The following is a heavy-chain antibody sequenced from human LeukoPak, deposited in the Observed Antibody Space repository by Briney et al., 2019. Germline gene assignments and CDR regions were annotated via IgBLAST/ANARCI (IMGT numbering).Heavy chain of an antibody. CDR1: GGSISSSNW. Sequence: ASGTLSLTCAVSGGSISSSNWWSWVRQPPGKGLEWIGEIYHSGSTNYNPSLKSRVTISVDKSKNQFSLKLSSVTAADTAVYYCARNRWFGELFFDYWGQGTLVTVSS. D-gene: IGHD3-10*01. V-gene: IGHV4-4*02. CDR2: IYHSGST. J-gene: IGHJ4*02. CDR3: ARNRWFGELFFDY.